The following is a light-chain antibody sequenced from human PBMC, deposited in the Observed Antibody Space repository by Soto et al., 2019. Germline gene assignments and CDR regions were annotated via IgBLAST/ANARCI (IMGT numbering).Light chain of an antibody. CDR2: TAS. CDR3: QQTDSTPWT. CDR1: QSISTF. Sequence: DIQMTQSPSSLSASLGDRVTITCRASQSISTFLNWYQQKPGEAPKILIYTASSLQSGVPSRFSGSGSGTDFTLTISSLQPEDVATYHCQQTDSTPWTFGQGTKVEIK. V-gene: IGKV1-39*01. J-gene: IGKJ1*01.